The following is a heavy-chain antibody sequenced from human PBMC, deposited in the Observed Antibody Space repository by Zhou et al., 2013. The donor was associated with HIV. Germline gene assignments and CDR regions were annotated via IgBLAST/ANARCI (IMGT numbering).Heavy chain of an antibody. CDR2: MNPDTGYS. CDR3: ARVVTYYYDSSGHGHFQH. J-gene: IGHJ1*01. D-gene: IGHD3-22*01. Sequence: QVQLVQSGAEVKKPGASVKVSCKTSGYTFTAFSMHWVRQAPGQGLEWMGWMNPDTGYSSSPQKFQGRITLTRDTSINTAYMELSRLRSDDTAVYYCARVVTYYYDSSGHGHFQHWGQGTLVTVSS. CDR1: GYTFTAFS. V-gene: IGHV1-2*02.